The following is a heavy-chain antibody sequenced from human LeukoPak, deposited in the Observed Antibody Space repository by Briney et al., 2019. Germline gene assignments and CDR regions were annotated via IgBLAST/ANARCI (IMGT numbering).Heavy chain of an antibody. J-gene: IGHJ4*02. Sequence: GGSLRLSCAASGVSFSNFGLHWVRQAPGKGLEWVSFIRFNGSHKFYADSVEGRFIISRDNAKNTLYLQMNSLKTEDTAVYYCSTVARWGQGTLVTVSS. CDR1: GVSFSNFG. CDR3: STVAR. CDR2: IRFNGSHK. V-gene: IGHV3-30*02.